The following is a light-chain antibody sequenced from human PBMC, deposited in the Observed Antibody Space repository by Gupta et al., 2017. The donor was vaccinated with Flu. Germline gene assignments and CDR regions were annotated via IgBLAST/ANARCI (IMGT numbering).Light chain of an antibody. CDR1: SGNIATNY. CDR3: QTYNSFNRDVV. CDR2: EDD. Sequence: NFMLTQPHSVSESPGKTVTISCTRSSGNIATNYVQWYQQRPGSSPTTVIYEDDRRPSEVPDRFSGSIDSSSNSASLTISGLRTEEEADYFCQTYNSFNRDVVFGGGTKLTVL. J-gene: IGLJ2*01. V-gene: IGLV6-57*01.